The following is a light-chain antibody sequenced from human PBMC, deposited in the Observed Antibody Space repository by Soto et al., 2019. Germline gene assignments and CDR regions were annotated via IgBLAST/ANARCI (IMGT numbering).Light chain of an antibody. CDR3: QQRFSTCRS. J-gene: IGKJ1*01. CDR1: QSISTY. CDR2: ASS. Sequence: IQMTQSPSSLSASVRDRVTITCRASQSISTYVNWYQQKPGKAPKLLIYASSSLRSGFPSRFSGSGSGTHFTLTINCLQPEDFATYYCQQRFSTCRSFGPGTRVE. V-gene: IGKV1-39*01.